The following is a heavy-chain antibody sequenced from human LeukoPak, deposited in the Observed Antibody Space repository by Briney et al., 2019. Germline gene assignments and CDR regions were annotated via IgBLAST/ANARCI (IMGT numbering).Heavy chain of an antibody. CDR1: GFTFTTYG. CDR3: AKDRGSGWLFDY. J-gene: IGHJ4*02. V-gene: IGHV3-30*18. CDR2: ISYDGSNK. Sequence: PGGSLRLSCAASGFTFTTYGMHWVRQSPGKGLEWVAVISYDGSNKYYADSVKGRFTTSRDNSKNTLYLQMYRLRAEDTAVYYCAKDRGSGWLFDYWGQGALVTVSS. D-gene: IGHD6-19*01.